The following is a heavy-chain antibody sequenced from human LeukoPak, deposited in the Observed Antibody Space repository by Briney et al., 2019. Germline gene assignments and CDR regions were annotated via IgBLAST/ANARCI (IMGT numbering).Heavy chain of an antibody. V-gene: IGHV4-38-2*02. D-gene: IGHD2-2*02. CDR2: IFHTGST. CDR1: GDSISSGNY. CDR3: ARGYCSSTSCYTGLYFDY. J-gene: IGHJ4*02. Sequence: SETLSLTCTVSGDSISSGNYWGWIRQPPGKGLEWIGSIFHTGSTYFNLSLKSRVTISVDTSKNQFSLKLSSVTAADTAVYYCARGYCSSTSCYTGLYFDYWGQGTLVTVSS.